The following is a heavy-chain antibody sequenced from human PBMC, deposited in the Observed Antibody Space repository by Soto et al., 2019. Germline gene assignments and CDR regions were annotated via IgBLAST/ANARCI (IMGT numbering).Heavy chain of an antibody. CDR3: ARTPRAQMIVLEAATRFDY. D-gene: IGHD2-15*01. CDR1: GYTFTTYG. CDR2: ISPYNGDT. Sequence: QVQLVQSGAEVKRPGASVKVSCKASGYTFTTYGFNWVRQAPGQGLEWMGWISPYNGDTNYAQNFQGRVTLTTETSTSTAYMALRSLTSDDTAVYYCARTPRAQMIVLEAATRFDYWGQGTLVTVSS. V-gene: IGHV1-18*04. J-gene: IGHJ4*02.